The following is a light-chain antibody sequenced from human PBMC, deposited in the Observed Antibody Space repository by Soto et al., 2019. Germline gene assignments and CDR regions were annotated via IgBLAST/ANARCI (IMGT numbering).Light chain of an antibody. J-gene: IGKJ4*01. V-gene: IGKV3-15*01. CDR3: QQYNNLPLT. Sequence: ETVMTQSPATLSVSPGERATLSCRASQSVSNHLAWYQHKPGQAPRLLIYGASTRATGIPARFSGSGSGTGFTLTISSLQSEDFALYYCQQYNNLPLTFAGGTKMEIK. CDR2: GAS. CDR1: QSVSNH.